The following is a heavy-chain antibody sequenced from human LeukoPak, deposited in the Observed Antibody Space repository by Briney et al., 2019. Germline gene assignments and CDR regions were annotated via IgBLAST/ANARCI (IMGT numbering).Heavy chain of an antibody. CDR3: VRERLYSSSWGFQF. D-gene: IGHD6-13*01. CDR2: FYSSVST. V-gene: IGHV4-4*07. Sequence: SETLSLTCSVSGGSIRSYYWSWIRQSAGKGLEWIGRFYSSVSTNYNPSLKSRVSMSVDTSKDLFFLNLTSVTAADTGVYFCVRERLYSSSWGFQFWGQGALVSVS. CDR1: GGSIRSYY. J-gene: IGHJ1*01.